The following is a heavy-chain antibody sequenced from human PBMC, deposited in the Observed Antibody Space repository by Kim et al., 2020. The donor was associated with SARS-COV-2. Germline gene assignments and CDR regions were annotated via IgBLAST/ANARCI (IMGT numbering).Heavy chain of an antibody. J-gene: IGHJ4*02. V-gene: IGHV1-2*06. Sequence: ASVKVSCKASGYTFSGYYMHWVRQAPGQGLEWMGRMNPNSGATNYAQKFQGRVTMTRDTSNNTAYMELSSLRSDDTAVYYCARSKSPLPFDYWGQGTLVTVSS. CDR3: ARSKSPLPFDY. CDR1: GYTFSGYY. CDR2: MNPNSGAT.